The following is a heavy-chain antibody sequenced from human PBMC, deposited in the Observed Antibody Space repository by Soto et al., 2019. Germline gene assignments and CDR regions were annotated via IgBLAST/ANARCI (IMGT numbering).Heavy chain of an antibody. CDR1: GYSVSSSDYY. CDR2: MLYSGLT. J-gene: IGHJ6*02. V-gene: IGHV4-39*01. D-gene: IGHD2-15*01. Sequence: SSETLSLTCSVSGYSVSSSDYYWAWIRQPPGKGLEWIGSMLYSGLTYYNPSLKSRVTLSVDTSKNQFSVRLNSVTASDTAVHYCAPLSVSLSGPYGIHVWGQGTTVTVSS. CDR3: APLSVSLSGPYGIHV.